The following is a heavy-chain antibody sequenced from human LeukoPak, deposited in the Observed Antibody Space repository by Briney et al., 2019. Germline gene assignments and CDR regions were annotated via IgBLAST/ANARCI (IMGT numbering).Heavy chain of an antibody. V-gene: IGHV1-2*02. Sequence: GASVKVSCKASGYTFTGYYMHWVRQAPGQGLEWMGWINPNSGGTNYAQKFQGRVTMTRDTSISTAYMELSRLRSDDTAVYYCARGPHYGDGNYFFHMDVWGKGTTVTISS. CDR3: ARGPHYGDGNYFFHMDV. CDR1: GYTFTGYY. CDR2: INPNSGGT. J-gene: IGHJ6*03. D-gene: IGHD4-17*01.